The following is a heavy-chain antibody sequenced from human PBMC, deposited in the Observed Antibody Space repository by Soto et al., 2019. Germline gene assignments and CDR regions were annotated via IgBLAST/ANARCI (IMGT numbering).Heavy chain of an antibody. CDR1: GFIFSTYT. V-gene: IGHV3-21*01. J-gene: IGHJ4*02. CDR3: AREDYAGASPRFDY. D-gene: IGHD4-17*01. Sequence: EVQLVESGGGLVKPGGSLRLSCAASGFIFSTYTMTWVRQAPGKGLEWVPSISSSSSNIEYADSVKDRFSVSRDNANNSLFPQSNSLRAEDTAVYYCAREDYAGASPRFDYWGPGALVTVSS. CDR2: ISSSSSNI.